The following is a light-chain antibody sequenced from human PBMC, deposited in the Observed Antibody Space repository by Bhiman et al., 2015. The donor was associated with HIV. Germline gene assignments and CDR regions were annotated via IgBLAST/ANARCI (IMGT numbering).Light chain of an antibody. J-gene: IGLJ1*01. CDR1: SSNIGAGYD. V-gene: IGLV1-40*01. Sequence: QSVLTQLPSVSGAPGQRVTISCTGSSSNIGAGYDVHWYQQITGTAPKLLIYDNNNRPSGVPDRFSGSKSDTSASLAITGLQAEDEADYYCQSYDSSLSHVFGTGTKVTVL. CDR2: DNN. CDR3: QSYDSSLSHV.